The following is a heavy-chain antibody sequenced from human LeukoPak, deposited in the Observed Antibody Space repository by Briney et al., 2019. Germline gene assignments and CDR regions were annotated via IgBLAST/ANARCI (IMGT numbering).Heavy chain of an antibody. CDR2: IRSSGSPT. J-gene: IGHJ1*01. CDR1: GFTFSGYS. Sequence: GGSLRLSCAASGFTFSGYSMNWVRQAPGKGLEWVSYIRSSGSPTYYADSVKGRFTVSRDNSENTLFLQMNSLRAEDTAIYYCAKDTDVVVPEYFQYWGQGTLVTVSS. CDR3: AKDTDVVVPEYFQY. D-gene: IGHD2-15*01. V-gene: IGHV3-48*01.